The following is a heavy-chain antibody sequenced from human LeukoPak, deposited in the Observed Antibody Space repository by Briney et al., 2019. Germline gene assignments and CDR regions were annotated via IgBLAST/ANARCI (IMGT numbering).Heavy chain of an antibody. CDR1: GGSFSGYY. V-gene: IGHV4-34*01. CDR3: ARATVAGKGPNWFDP. CDR2: TNHSGST. Sequence: SETLSLTCAVYGGSFSGYYWSWIRQPPGKGLEWIGETNHSGSTNYNPSLKSRVTISVDTSKNQFSLKLSSVTAADTAVYYCARATVAGKGPNWFDPWGQGTLVTVSS. D-gene: IGHD6-19*01. J-gene: IGHJ5*02.